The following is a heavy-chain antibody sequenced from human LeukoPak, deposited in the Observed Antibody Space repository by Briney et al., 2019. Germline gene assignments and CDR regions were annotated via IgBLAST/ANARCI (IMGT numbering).Heavy chain of an antibody. CDR2: IYTSGST. D-gene: IGHD3-16*01. V-gene: IGHV4-61*02. CDR1: GGSISSGSYY. Sequence: SQTLSLTCTVSGGSISSGSYYWSWIRQPAGKGLEWIGRIYTSGSTNYNPSLKSRVTISVDTSKNQFSLKLSSVTAADTAVYYCARDFDVPLDYWGQGTLVTVSS. J-gene: IGHJ4*02. CDR3: ARDFDVPLDY.